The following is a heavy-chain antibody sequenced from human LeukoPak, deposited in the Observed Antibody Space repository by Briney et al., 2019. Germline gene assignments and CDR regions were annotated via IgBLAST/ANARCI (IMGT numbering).Heavy chain of an antibody. CDR1: GGSISSYY. J-gene: IGHJ6*03. D-gene: IGHD1-26*01. CDR3: AREVGGAPGYYYYYYMDV. V-gene: IGHV4-4*07. Sequence: SETLSLTCTVSGGSISSYYWSWIRQPPGKGLEWIGRICTSGSTNYNPSLKSRVTMSVDTSKNQFSLKLSSVTAADTAVYYCAREVGGAPGYYYYYYMDVWGKGTTVTVSS. CDR2: ICTSGST.